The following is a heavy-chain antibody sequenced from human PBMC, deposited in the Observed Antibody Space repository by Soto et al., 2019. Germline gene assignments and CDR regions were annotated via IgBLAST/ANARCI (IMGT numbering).Heavy chain of an antibody. CDR1: GGSIRSYY. CDR3: ARDRGGYSGYDWYYYGMDV. Sequence: SXTLYLTCTVSGGSIRSYYWSWIRQPPGKGLEWIGYIYYSGSTNYNPSLKSRVTISVDTSKNQFSLKLSSVTAADTAVYYCARDRGGYSGYDWYYYGMDVWGQGTTATASS. D-gene: IGHD5-12*01. CDR2: IYYSGST. V-gene: IGHV4-59*01. J-gene: IGHJ6*02.